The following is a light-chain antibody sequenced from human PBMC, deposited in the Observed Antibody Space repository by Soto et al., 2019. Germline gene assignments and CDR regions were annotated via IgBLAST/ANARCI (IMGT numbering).Light chain of an antibody. CDR2: EGS. Sequence: QSVLTQPASVSGSPGQSITISCTGTSSDVGSYNLVSWYQQHPGKAPKLMIFEGSKRPSGVSNRFSGSKSGNTASLTISGLQAEDEADYYCCSYAGNSNYVFGTGTKLTVL. V-gene: IGLV2-23*01. J-gene: IGLJ1*01. CDR3: CSYAGNSNYV. CDR1: SSDVGSYNL.